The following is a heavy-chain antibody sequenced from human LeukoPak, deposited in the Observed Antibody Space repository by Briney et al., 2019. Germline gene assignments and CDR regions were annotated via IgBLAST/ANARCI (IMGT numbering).Heavy chain of an antibody. CDR3: ARFVPYYMDV. CDR2: IWYDGTIK. Sequence: PGSALRLSCAASRFTFRNYGMQWVRQAPGKGLEWVALIWYDGTIKHCADSLEGRFTISRDNSQNTVYLHMNRLTAEDPGVYYCARFVPYYMDVWGKGTTVTVSS. V-gene: IGHV3-33*01. D-gene: IGHD2-21*01. CDR1: RFTFRNYG. J-gene: IGHJ6*03.